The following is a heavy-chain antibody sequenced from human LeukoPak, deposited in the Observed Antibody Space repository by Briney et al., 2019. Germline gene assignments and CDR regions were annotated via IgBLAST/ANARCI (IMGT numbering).Heavy chain of an antibody. J-gene: IGHJ4*02. Sequence: PSETLSLTCTVSGGSISSYYWSWIRQPPGKGLEWIGYIYYSGSTNYNPSLKSRVTISVDTSKNQFSLKLSSVTAADTAVYYCARTTPGYYGSGSYYTLDYWGQGTLVTVSS. CDR2: IYYSGST. CDR1: GGSISSYY. V-gene: IGHV4-59*01. D-gene: IGHD3-10*01. CDR3: ARTTPGYYGSGSYYTLDY.